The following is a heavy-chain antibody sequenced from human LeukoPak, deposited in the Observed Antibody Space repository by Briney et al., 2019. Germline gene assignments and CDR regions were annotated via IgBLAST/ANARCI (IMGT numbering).Heavy chain of an antibody. CDR2: ISAYNANT. CDR3: ARGCSGGRCYYAVDM. J-gene: IGHJ3*02. V-gene: IGHV1-18*01. D-gene: IGHD2-15*01. CDR1: GYTFTSYG. Sequence: ASVKVSCKASGYTFTSYGITWVRQAPGQGLEWMGWISAYNANTDYAQKLQGRVTMTTDTSTSTAYMELTSLTSDDTAVYYCARGCSGGRCYYAVDMWGQGTMVTVSS.